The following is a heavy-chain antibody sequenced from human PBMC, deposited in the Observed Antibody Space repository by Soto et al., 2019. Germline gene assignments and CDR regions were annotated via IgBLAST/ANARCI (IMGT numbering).Heavy chain of an antibody. CDR1: GGNFGDYY. CDR3: ARGHYRSSSVGYYMDV. Sequence: PSLTQPLSYAVYGGNFGDYYGRWIRQTPGKGLEWIGEINHSGSTNYNPSLKSRVTISVDTSKNQFSLKLSSVTAADTAVYYCARGHYRSSSVGYYMDVWGKGTTVIVTS. V-gene: IGHV4-34*01. J-gene: IGHJ6*03. D-gene: IGHD6-6*01. CDR2: INHSGST.